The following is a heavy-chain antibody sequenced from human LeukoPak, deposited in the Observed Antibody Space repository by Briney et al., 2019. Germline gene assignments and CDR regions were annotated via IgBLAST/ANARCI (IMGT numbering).Heavy chain of an antibody. V-gene: IGHV3-30*18. D-gene: IGHD2-15*01. Sequence: GGSLRLSCAASGFTFSSYGMHWVRQAPGKGLEGGAVISYDGSNKYYADSVKGGFTISRDNSKNPLYLQMNSLRAEDTAVYFCAKDSPYCSGGSCYSGFMDYWGQGTLVTVSS. CDR1: GFTFSSYG. J-gene: IGHJ4*02. CDR2: ISYDGSNK. CDR3: AKDSPYCSGGSCYSGFMDY.